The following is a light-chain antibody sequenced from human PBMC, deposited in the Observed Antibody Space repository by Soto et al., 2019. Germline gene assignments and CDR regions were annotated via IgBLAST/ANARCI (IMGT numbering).Light chain of an antibody. CDR1: QSISGW. Sequence: DIQMTQSPSTLSASVGDRVIITCRASQSISGWLACYQQKPGIAPKLLIYKASTLQDGVPPRFSGSGFGTEFTLTISSLQPDDCGLYYCQQYDVYSTFGQGTKVDI. CDR3: QQYDVYST. J-gene: IGKJ1*01. CDR2: KAS. V-gene: IGKV1-5*03.